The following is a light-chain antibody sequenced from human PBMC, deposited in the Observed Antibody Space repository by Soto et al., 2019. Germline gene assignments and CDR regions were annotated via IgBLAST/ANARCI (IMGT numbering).Light chain of an antibody. V-gene: IGKV3-20*01. CDR1: QSVSSAY. CDR3: QHYNGHLTT. CDR2: GAF. Sequence: EIVLTQSPGTLSLSPGERATLSCRASQSVSSAYLAWYQQKPGQAPRLLIYGAFSRATGIPDRFSGYGSGTDFTLTITRLEPEDFASYYCQHYNGHLTTFGPGTKVDL. J-gene: IGKJ3*01.